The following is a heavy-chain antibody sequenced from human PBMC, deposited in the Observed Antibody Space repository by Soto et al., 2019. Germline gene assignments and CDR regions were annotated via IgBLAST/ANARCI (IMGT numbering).Heavy chain of an antibody. J-gene: IGHJ5*02. V-gene: IGHV4-39*01. CDR1: GGSISSISYY. CDR2: IYYSGST. CDR3: ARTKPYCSGGSCYPFPGLDP. Sequence: SATLSLTCTVSGGSISSISYYWVWIRQPPGKGLEWIGSIYYSGSTYYNPSLKSRVTISVDTSKKQFSLELSSVTAADTDVYYCARTKPYCSGGSCYPFPGLDPWGQGTLDTASS. D-gene: IGHD2-15*01.